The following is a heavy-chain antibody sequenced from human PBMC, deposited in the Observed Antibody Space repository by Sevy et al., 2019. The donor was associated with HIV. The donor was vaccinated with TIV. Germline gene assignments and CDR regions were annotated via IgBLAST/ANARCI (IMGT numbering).Heavy chain of an antibody. Sequence: GGSLRLTCVVSGLTFSNYWMSWVRRAPGKGLEWVANINQNGSEIYSVDSVKGRFTFSRDNAKNSVYLQMNSLRAEDTAAYYCAINSDYGMDAWGQGTTVTVSS. CDR3: AINSDYGMDA. J-gene: IGHJ6*02. CDR1: GLTFSNYW. D-gene: IGHD4-4*01. V-gene: IGHV3-7*01. CDR2: INQNGSEI.